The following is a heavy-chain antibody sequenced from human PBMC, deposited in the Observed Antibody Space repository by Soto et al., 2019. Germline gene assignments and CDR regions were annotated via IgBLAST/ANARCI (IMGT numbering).Heavy chain of an antibody. Sequence: VQLLESGGYLVQPGGSLRLSCAASGFFFSDYSMSWVRQAPGKGLEWVSGLSGTGGSTYYAFSVRGRFTISRDNSRNTLYLQMNSLRGEDTAVYFCARSWRNTWTDPYFNYWGQGTLVTVSS. V-gene: IGHV3-23*01. CDR3: ARSWRNTWTDPYFNY. D-gene: IGHD3-10*01. CDR1: GFFFSDYS. J-gene: IGHJ4*02. CDR2: LSGTGGST.